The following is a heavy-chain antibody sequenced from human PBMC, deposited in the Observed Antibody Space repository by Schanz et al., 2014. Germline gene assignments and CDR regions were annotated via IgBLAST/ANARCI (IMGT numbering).Heavy chain of an antibody. CDR3: AKSLESCPGGRCSRGYFDY. V-gene: IGHV3-11*01. CDR2: IGNGGVTI. Sequence: QVQLVDSGGGLVKPGGSLRLSCTASGFPFSDYFMAWIRQPPGRGLEWVSYIGNGGVTIYYADSVKGRFTISRDNFKGALYLQMSSLRVEDTAVYYCAKSLESCPGGRCSRGYFDYWGQGTLVTVSS. D-gene: IGHD2-8*02. CDR1: GFPFSDYF. J-gene: IGHJ4*02.